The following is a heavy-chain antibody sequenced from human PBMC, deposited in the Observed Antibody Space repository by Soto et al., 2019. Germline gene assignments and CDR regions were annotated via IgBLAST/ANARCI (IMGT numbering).Heavy chain of an antibody. J-gene: IGHJ6*02. V-gene: IGHV3-30*01. CDR3: ARDEIRFSWAYGMDV. CDR2: ISYDGSNK. Sequence: QVQLVESGGGVVQPGRSLRLSCAASGFTFSSYAMHWVRQAPGKGLDWVAVISYDGSNKYYADSVKGRFTISRDNSKNTLYLQMNSLRAEDTAVYYCARDEIRFSWAYGMDVWGQGTTVTVSS. D-gene: IGHD3-3*01. CDR1: GFTFSSYA.